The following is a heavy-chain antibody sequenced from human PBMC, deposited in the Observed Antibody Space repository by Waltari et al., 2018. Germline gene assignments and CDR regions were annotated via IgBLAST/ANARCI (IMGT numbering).Heavy chain of an antibody. J-gene: IGHJ4*02. V-gene: IGHV4-59*01. CDR3: ARGKELEPYYFDY. CDR2: IYYSGST. D-gene: IGHD1-1*01. CDR1: GVSISSYY. Sequence: QVQLQESGPGLVKPSETLSLTCTVSGVSISSYYWSWIRQPPGKGLEWIGYIYYSGSTNYNPSLRSRVTISVDTSKNQFSLKLSSVTAADTAVYYCARGKELEPYYFDYWGQGTLVTVSS.